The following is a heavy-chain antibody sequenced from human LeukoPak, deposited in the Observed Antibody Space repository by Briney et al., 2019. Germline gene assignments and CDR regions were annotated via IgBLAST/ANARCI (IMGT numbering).Heavy chain of an antibody. CDR1: GFTFSTYW. CDR2: IKQDGSER. D-gene: IGHD6-19*01. V-gene: IGHV3-7*01. Sequence: QAGGSLRLSCAASGFTFSTYWMTWVRQAQGKGLEWVANIKQDGSERYYVDSVKGRFTVSRDNAKNSLYLQLNILRGEDTAVYYCARVGSDWYSGAFDIWGQGTMITVSS. J-gene: IGHJ3*02. CDR3: ARVGSDWYSGAFDI.